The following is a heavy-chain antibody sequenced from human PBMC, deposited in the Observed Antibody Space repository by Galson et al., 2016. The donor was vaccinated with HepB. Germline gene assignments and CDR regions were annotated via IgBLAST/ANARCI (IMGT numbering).Heavy chain of an antibody. D-gene: IGHD2-8*02. V-gene: IGHV1-2*06. CDR1: GYTFTGYYF. J-gene: IGHJ6*03. CDR3: ARDKGEAGGQHYFYMDV. Sequence: CKASGYTFTGYYFMYWVRQAPGQGLEWIGRINPNTGDTNYAQKFQGRVTMTRDSSISTAYMDLTRLTDEDTAVYYCARDKGEAGGQHYFYMDVWGKGTTVTVPS. CDR2: INPNTGDT.